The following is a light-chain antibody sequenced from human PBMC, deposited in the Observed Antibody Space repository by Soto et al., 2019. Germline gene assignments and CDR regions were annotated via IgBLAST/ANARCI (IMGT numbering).Light chain of an antibody. CDR1: QSVSSK. CDR2: GTS. V-gene: IGKV3-15*01. J-gene: IGKJ3*01. Sequence: EILMTQSPATLSVSPGEGATLACRASQSVSSKLAWYEQKPGQAPRLVIYGTSTRSTGIPARFSGSGPGAELTPTPTRPQSQDAAGYCCKQYRRTHTLGRGAKVD. CDR3: KQYRRTHT.